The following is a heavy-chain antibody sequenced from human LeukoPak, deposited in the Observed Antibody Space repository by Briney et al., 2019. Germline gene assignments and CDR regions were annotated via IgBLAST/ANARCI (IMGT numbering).Heavy chain of an antibody. V-gene: IGHV3-23*01. CDR2: ISGSAGST. CDR3: AKDRSDVAVRPRFDP. D-gene: IGHD6-6*01. Sequence: GGSLRLSCAASGFTFNNFAMSWVRQAPGTGLEWVSAISGSAGSTYYADSVKGRFTISRDNSKNMLYLQMNSLRAEDTAVYYCAKDRSDVAVRPRFDPWGQGTLVTVSS. J-gene: IGHJ5*02. CDR1: GFTFNNFA.